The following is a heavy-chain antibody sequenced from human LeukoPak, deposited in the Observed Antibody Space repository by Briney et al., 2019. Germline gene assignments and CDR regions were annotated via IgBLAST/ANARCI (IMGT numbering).Heavy chain of an antibody. Sequence: PGRSLRLSCAASGFTFSSYAMHWVRQAPGKGLEWVAVISYDGSNKYYADSVKGRFTISRDNSKKTLYLQMNSLRAEDTAVYYCARDGYCSGGSCYSPRYYDYYYMDVWGKGTTVTVSS. V-gene: IGHV3-30*07. CDR2: ISYDGSNK. CDR3: ARDGYCSGGSCYSPRYYDYYYMDV. CDR1: GFTFSSYA. J-gene: IGHJ6*03. D-gene: IGHD2-15*01.